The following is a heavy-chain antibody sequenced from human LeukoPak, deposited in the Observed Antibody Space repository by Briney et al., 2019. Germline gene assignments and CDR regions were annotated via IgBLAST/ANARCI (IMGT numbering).Heavy chain of an antibody. CDR1: GFTFGGYG. Sequence: GRSLRLSCAGSGFTFGGYGMHWFRQTPGKGLEWVAVIAYDGSRAFYADSVKGRFTISRDNSKNTMSVQMDDLRAEDTAVYYCARVGRYSYAHNSWGQGTLVTVSS. V-gene: IGHV3-33*01. J-gene: IGHJ4*02. CDR2: IAYDGSRA. D-gene: IGHD5-18*01. CDR3: ARVGRYSYAHNS.